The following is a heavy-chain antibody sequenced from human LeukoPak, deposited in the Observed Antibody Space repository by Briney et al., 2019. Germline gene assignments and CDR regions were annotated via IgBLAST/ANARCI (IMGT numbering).Heavy chain of an antibody. V-gene: IGHV3-7*01. CDR3: ATYTHWVAGDV. D-gene: IGHD3-16*01. CDR2: MNQDGSEK. CDR1: GFTFSDSW. Sequence: GGSLRLSCAASGFTFSDSWMSWVRQAPGKGLEWVANMNQDGSEKDYVDSVKGRFTISRDNARKSLYLQMSSLRAEDTAVYYCATYTHWVAGDVWGQGTTVTVSS. J-gene: IGHJ6*02.